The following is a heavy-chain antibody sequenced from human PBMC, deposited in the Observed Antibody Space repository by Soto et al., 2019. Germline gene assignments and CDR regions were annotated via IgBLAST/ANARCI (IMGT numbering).Heavy chain of an antibody. D-gene: IGHD2-15*01. J-gene: IGHJ6*03. CDR2: ISGSGGSK. CDR1: GFTFSSYA. V-gene: IGHV3-23*01. Sequence: GGSLRLSCAASGFTFSSYAMSWVRQAPGKGLEWVSAISGSGGSKYYADSVKGRFTISRDNAKNSLYLQMNSLRAEDTAVYYCASWGYCSGGSCYSLMSFYYYYYMDVWGKGTTVTVSS. CDR3: ASWGYCSGGSCYSLMSFYYYYYMDV.